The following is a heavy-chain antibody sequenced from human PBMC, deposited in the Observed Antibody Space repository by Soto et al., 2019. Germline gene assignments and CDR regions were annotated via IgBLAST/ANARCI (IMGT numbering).Heavy chain of an antibody. CDR3: ARDYDIVTGYYMDLYYYYGMDV. D-gene: IGHD3-9*01. Sequence: GASVKVSCKASGYTFTSSGISWVRQAPGQGLEWMGWISAYHGNTNYAQKRQGRVTMTTDTSTSTAYMELRSLRSDDTGVYYCARDYDIVTGYYMDLYYYYGMDVWGQGTTVTVSS. CDR1: GYTFTSSG. V-gene: IGHV1-18*01. J-gene: IGHJ6*02. CDR2: ISAYHGNT.